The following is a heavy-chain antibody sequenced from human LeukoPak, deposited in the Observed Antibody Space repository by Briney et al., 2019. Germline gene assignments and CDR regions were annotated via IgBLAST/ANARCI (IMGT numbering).Heavy chain of an antibody. CDR2: IYYSGST. D-gene: IGHD6-25*01. CDR1: GGSISSGDYY. Sequence: SETLSLTCTVSGGSISSGDYYWSWIRQPPGKGLEWIGYIYYSGSTYYNPSLKSRVTISVDTSKNQFSLKLSSVTAADTAVYYCARDLAFGYPGYFDLWGRGTLVTVSS. V-gene: IGHV4-30-4*01. J-gene: IGHJ2*01. CDR3: ARDLAFGYPGYFDL.